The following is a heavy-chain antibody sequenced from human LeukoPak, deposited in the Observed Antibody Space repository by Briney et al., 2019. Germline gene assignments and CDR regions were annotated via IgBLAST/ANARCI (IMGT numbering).Heavy chain of an antibody. V-gene: IGHV4-31*03. CDR2: IYYSGST. Sequence: PSQTLSLTCTVSGGSISSGGYYWSWIRQHPGKGLEWFGYIYYSGSTYYNPSLKSRVTISVDTSKNQFSLKLSSVTAADTAVYYCARGSGSGSYSELDYWGQGTLVTVSS. D-gene: IGHD3-10*01. CDR1: GGSISSGGYY. J-gene: IGHJ4*02. CDR3: ARGSGSGSYSELDY.